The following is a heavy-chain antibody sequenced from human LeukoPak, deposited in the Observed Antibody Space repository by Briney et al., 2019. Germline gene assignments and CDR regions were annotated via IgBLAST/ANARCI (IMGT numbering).Heavy chain of an antibody. V-gene: IGHV3-21*04. D-gene: IGHD3-22*01. J-gene: IGHJ4*02. Sequence: PGGSLRLSCAASGFTFSSYSMNWVRQAPGKGLEWVSSISSSSSYIYYAGSVKGRFTISRDNAKNTLYLQMNSLRAEDTAVYYCAKEQYYYDSSGYYPPLGYWGQGTLVTVSS. CDR1: GFTFSSYS. CDR3: AKEQYYYDSSGYYPPLGY. CDR2: ISSSSSYI.